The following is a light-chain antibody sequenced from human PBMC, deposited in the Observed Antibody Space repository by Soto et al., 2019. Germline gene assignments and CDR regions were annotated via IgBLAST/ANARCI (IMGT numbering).Light chain of an antibody. Sequence: DIQMTQSPSSLSASVGDRVTITCRASQSVSTHLSWYQQKPGKAPKLLIYAASSLQSGVPSRFSGSGSETDFTLTISSLQPEDFATYYCQQSYSTPWTFGQGTKVDI. CDR3: QQSYSTPWT. CDR1: QSVSTH. V-gene: IGKV1-39*01. J-gene: IGKJ1*01. CDR2: AAS.